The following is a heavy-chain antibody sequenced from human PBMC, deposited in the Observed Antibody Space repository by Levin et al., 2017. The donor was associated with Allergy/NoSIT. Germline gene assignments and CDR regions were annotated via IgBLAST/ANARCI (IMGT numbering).Heavy chain of an antibody. Sequence: GGSLRLSCAASGFTFSSYSMNWVRQAPGKGLEWVSYISSSSSTIYYADSVKGRFTISRDNAKNSLYLQMNSLRDEDTAVYYCARDRGGSSWYRRRTPGAGGGRFDYWGQGTLVTVSS. V-gene: IGHV3-48*02. D-gene: IGHD6-13*01. CDR1: GFTFSSYS. J-gene: IGHJ4*02. CDR2: ISSSSSTI. CDR3: ARDRGGSSWYRRRTPGAGGGRFDY.